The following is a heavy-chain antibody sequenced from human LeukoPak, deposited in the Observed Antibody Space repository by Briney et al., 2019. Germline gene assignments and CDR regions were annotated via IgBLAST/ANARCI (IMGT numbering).Heavy chain of an antibody. D-gene: IGHD3-22*01. Sequence: GGSLRLSCAASGFTFSSYAMHWVRQAPGKGLEWVSYISSSGSTIYYADSVKGRFTISRDNAKNSLYLQMNSLRAEDTAVYYCARVGYYYDSSGYYYAYGMDVWGQGTTVTVSS. CDR2: ISSSGSTI. CDR3: ARVGYYYDSSGYYYAYGMDV. CDR1: GFTFSSYA. J-gene: IGHJ6*02. V-gene: IGHV3-48*03.